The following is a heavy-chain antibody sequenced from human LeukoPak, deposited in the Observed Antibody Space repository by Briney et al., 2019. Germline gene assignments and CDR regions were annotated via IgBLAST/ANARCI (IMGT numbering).Heavy chain of an antibody. CDR3: ASSVSRLYYYYMYV. J-gene: IGHJ6*03. CDR2: IYHSGST. V-gene: IGHV4-38-2*01. CDR1: GYSISSGYY. Sequence: SETLSLTCAVSGYSISSGYYWGWIRQPPGKGLEWIGSIYHSGSTYYNPSLKSRVTISVDTSKNQFSLKLSSVTAADTAVYYCASSVSRLYYYYMYVWGKGTTVTVSS. D-gene: IGHD3-10*01.